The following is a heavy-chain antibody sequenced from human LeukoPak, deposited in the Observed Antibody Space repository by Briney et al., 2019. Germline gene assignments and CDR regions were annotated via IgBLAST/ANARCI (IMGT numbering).Heavy chain of an antibody. CDR3: ARRAWIQLWLLDY. CDR2: ISSSGSTI. CDR1: GFTFSSYE. V-gene: IGHV3-48*03. J-gene: IGHJ4*02. D-gene: IGHD5-18*01. Sequence: GGSLRLSCAASGFTFSSYEMNWVRQAPGKGLEWVSYISSSGSTIYYADSVKGRFTISRDNAKNPLYLQMNSLRAEDTAVYYCARRAWIQLWLLDYWGQGTLVTVSS.